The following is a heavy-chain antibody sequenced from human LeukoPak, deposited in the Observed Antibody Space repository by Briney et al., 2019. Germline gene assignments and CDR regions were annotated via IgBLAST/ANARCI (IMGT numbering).Heavy chain of an antibody. V-gene: IGHV4-59*12. CDR1: GDSITYYY. Sequence: SETLSLTCSVSGDSITYYYWSWIRQPPGKGLEWIGYVYHSGSTNYNPSLKSRITISADTSKDQFSLKLSSVTAADTAVYYCARGSRKVLPDWGQGTLVTVSS. J-gene: IGHJ4*02. CDR3: ARGSRKVLPD. CDR2: VYHSGST.